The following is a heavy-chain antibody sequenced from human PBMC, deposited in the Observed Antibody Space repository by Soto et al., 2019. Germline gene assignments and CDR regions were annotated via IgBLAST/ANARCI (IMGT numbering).Heavy chain of an antibody. D-gene: IGHD3-22*01. J-gene: IGHJ4*02. Sequence: SVKVSCKASRGTFSSYAISWVRQAHGQGLEWMGGIIPIFGTANYAQKFQGRVTITADESTSTAYMELSSLRSEDTAVYYCAKDPRYYYDSSGYLYFAYWGQGTLVTVSS. CDR2: IIPIFGTA. V-gene: IGHV1-69*13. CDR3: AKDPRYYYDSSGYLYFAY. CDR1: RGTFSSYA.